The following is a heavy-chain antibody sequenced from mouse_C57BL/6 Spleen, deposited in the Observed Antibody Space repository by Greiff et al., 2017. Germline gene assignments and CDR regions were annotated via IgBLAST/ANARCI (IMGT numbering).Heavy chain of an antibody. CDR2: IRNKANNHAT. Sequence: EVKVEESGGGLVQPGGSMKLSCAASGFTFSDAWMDWVRQSPEKGLEWVAEIRNKANNHATYYAESVKGRFTISRDDSKSSVYLQMNSLRAEDTGIYYCTRGRLRLDYFDYWGQGTTLTVSS. V-gene: IGHV6-6*01. D-gene: IGHD2-4*01. J-gene: IGHJ2*01. CDR1: GFTFSDAW. CDR3: TRGRLRLDYFDY.